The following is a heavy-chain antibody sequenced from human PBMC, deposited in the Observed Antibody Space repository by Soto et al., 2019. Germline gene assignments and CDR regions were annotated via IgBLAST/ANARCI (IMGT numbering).Heavy chain of an antibody. J-gene: IGHJ6*02. V-gene: IGHV1-58*01. Sequence: ASVKVSCKASGFTFTSSAVQWVRQARGQRLEWIGWIVVGSGNTNYAQKFQERVTITRDMSTSTAYMELSSLRSEDTAGYYWAAGPHSGSYYYYGMDVWGQGTTVTVSS. D-gene: IGHD1-26*01. CDR3: AAGPHSGSYYYYGMDV. CDR1: GFTFTSSA. CDR2: IVVGSGNT.